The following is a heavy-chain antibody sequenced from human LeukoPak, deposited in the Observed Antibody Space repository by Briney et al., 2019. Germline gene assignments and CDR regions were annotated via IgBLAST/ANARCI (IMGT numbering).Heavy chain of an antibody. Sequence: PSETLSPTCTVSGYSISSGYYWGWIRQPPGKGLEWIGSIYHSGSTYYNPSLKSRVTISVDTSKNQFSLKLSSVTAADTAVYYCARGYDILTGYYASFDYWGQGTLVTVSS. J-gene: IGHJ4*02. CDR3: ARGYDILTGYYASFDY. CDR1: GYSISSGYY. V-gene: IGHV4-38-2*02. CDR2: IYHSGST. D-gene: IGHD3-9*01.